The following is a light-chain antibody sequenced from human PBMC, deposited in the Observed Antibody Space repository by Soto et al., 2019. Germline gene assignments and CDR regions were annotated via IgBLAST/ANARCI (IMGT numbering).Light chain of an antibody. CDR3: QQYNNWPRT. CDR1: QSVNTN. CDR2: GAS. J-gene: IGKJ1*01. Sequence: EIVMTQSPATLSVSPGERATLSCRASQSVNTNVAWYQQEPGQAPRLLIYGASTRATGIPARFSGSVSGTEFALTISSLQSEDFAVYYCQQYNNWPRTFAQGTKVEIK. V-gene: IGKV3D-15*01.